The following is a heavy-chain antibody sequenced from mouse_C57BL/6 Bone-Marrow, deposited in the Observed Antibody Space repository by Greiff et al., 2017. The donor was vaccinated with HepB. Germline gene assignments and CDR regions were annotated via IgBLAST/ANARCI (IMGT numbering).Heavy chain of an antibody. D-gene: IGHD1-1*01. Sequence: VQLQQSGPELVKPGASVKIPCKASGYTFTDYNMDWVKQSHGKSLEWIGDINPNNGGTIYNQKFKGKATLTVDKSSSTAYMELRSLTYEDTAVYYCARARRDFYYGRLYYFDYWGQGTTLTVSS. V-gene: IGHV1-18*01. J-gene: IGHJ2*01. CDR3: ARARRDFYYGRLYYFDY. CDR1: GYTFTDYN. CDR2: INPNNGGT.